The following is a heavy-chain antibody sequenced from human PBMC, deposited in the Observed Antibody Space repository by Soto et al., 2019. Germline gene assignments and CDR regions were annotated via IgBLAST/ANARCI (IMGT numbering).Heavy chain of an antibody. Sequence: SETLSLTCAVSADSINISHWWNFVRQAPWKGLEWIGQISHSGSTNYNPSLTSRVTISVDKSKNHFSLKLTSVTAADTAVYYCAARHFWSGPWTHTRLDYWGQGTLVTVSS. J-gene: IGHJ4*02. D-gene: IGHD3-3*02. CDR2: ISHSGST. CDR3: AARHFWSGPWTHTRLDY. CDR1: ADSINISHW. V-gene: IGHV4-4*02.